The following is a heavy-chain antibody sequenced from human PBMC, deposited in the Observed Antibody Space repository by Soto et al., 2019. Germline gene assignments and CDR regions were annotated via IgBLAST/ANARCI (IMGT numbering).Heavy chain of an antibody. D-gene: IGHD3-9*01. V-gene: IGHV3-21*01. CDR3: AREHERYDILTGYHYYFDY. CDR1: GFTFSSYS. Sequence: GGSLRLSCAASGFTFSSYSMNWVRQAPGKGLEWVSSISSSSSYIYYADSVKGRFTISRDNAKNSLYLQLNSLRAEDTAIYYCAREHERYDILTGYHYYFDYWGQGTLVTVSS. J-gene: IGHJ4*02. CDR2: ISSSSSYI.